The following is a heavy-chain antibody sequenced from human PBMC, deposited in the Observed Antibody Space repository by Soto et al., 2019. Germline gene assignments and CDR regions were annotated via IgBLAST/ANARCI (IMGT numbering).Heavy chain of an antibody. V-gene: IGHV5-51*01. CDR1: GYRFTNYW. CDR2: IYPGDSDT. Sequence: PGESLKISCKGSGYRFTNYWIGWVRQMPGKGLEWMGIIYPGDSDTRYSPSFQGQVTISADKSINTAYLQWSSLKASDTAMYYCARHARDGYRGYYFDYWGQGTLVTVSS. J-gene: IGHJ4*02. CDR3: ARHARDGYRGYYFDY. D-gene: IGHD5-12*01.